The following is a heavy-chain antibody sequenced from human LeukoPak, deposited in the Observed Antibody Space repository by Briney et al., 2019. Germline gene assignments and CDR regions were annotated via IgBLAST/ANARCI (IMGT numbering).Heavy chain of an antibody. CDR1: GFIFNNYA. Sequence: PGGSLRLFCAGSGFIFNNYAMHWVRQPPGKGLEWVSGISWNSGSIDYADSVKGRFTISRDNAKNTLYLQMNSLRAEDTAVYYCARGLVHDTSGYYSDYWGQGTLVTVSS. J-gene: IGHJ4*02. CDR2: ISWNSGSI. V-gene: IGHV3-9*01. CDR3: ARGLVHDTSGYYSDY. D-gene: IGHD3-22*01.